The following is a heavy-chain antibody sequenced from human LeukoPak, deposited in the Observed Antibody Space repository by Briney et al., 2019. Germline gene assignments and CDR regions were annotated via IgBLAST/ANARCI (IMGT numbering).Heavy chain of an antibody. D-gene: IGHD2/OR15-2a*01. CDR3: ARSNGELVYFDY. CDR1: GGSISSSNW. J-gene: IGHJ4*02. Sequence: SGTLSLTCAVSGGSISSSNWWSWVREPPGKGLEWIGEIYHSGSTYYNPSLKSRVTISVDRSKNQFSLKLSSVTAADTAVYYCARSNGELVYFDYWGQGTLVTVSS. CDR2: IYHSGST. V-gene: IGHV4-4*02.